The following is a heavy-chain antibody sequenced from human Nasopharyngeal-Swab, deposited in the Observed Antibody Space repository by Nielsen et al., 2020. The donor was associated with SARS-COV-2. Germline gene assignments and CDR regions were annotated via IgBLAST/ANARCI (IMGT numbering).Heavy chain of an antibody. D-gene: IGHD5-12*01. CDR3: EKDRDSGDDSEEYYHYYGMDV. J-gene: IGHJ6*02. CDR1: GFTFSNFA. CDR2: ISGDSDTT. Sequence: GGSLRLSCAASGFTFSNFAMSWVRQAPGKGLEWVSVISGDSDTTYYADSVRGRFTISRDNSKNTLNLQMNNLRAEDTAIYYCEKDRDSGDDSEEYYHYYGMDVWGQGAPVTVSS. V-gene: IGHV3-23*01.